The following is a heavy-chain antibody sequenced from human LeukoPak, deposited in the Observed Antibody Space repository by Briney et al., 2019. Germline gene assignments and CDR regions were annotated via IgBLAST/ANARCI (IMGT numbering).Heavy chain of an antibody. Sequence: PGRSLRLSCAASGFTFSSYGMHWVRQAPGKGLEWVAVISYDGSNKYYADSVKGRFTISRDNSKNTLYLQMNSLRAEDTAVYYCAKGGNYYDSSGYYPWDYYYYYMDVWGKGTTVTISS. CDR3: AKGGNYYDSSGYYPWDYYYYYMDV. CDR2: ISYDGSNK. CDR1: GFTFSSYG. J-gene: IGHJ6*03. D-gene: IGHD3-22*01. V-gene: IGHV3-30*18.